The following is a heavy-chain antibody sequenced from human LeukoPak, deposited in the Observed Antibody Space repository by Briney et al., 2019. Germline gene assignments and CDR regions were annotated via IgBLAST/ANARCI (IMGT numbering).Heavy chain of an antibody. Sequence: PGGSLRLSCAASGFTVGHNYMNWVRQAPGKGLEWVSVIYSDGSTYYADSVKGRFTISRDNSMNTPYLQMNSLRAEDTAVYYCARRPGGYDWRAFDSWGQGILVTVSS. V-gene: IGHV3-66*04. J-gene: IGHJ4*02. CDR1: GFTVGHNY. D-gene: IGHD5-12*01. CDR3: ARRPGGYDWRAFDS. CDR2: IYSDGST.